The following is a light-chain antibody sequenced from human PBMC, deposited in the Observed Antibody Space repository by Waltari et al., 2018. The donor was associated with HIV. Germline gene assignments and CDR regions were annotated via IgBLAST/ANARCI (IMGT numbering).Light chain of an antibody. V-gene: IGKV3-15*01. Sequence: EVVMTQSPATLSVSPGEGVHLSCRASQSIGWRLAWSQQKPGQAPRLLIYGASNRDSGIPVRFSGSGSGTDFTLTISSVQSEDCAVYYCQQYNNWPPITFGQGTRLEIK. CDR3: QQYNNWPPIT. J-gene: IGKJ5*01. CDR2: GAS. CDR1: QSIGWR.